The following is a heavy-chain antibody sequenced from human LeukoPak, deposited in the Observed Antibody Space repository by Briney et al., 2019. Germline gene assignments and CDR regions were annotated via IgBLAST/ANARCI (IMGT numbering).Heavy chain of an antibody. CDR3: ARGEGAAPFYYYMDD. D-gene: IGHD6-13*01. V-gene: IGHV4-59*01. J-gene: IGHJ6*03. CDR2: IYYSGST. CDR1: GGSISSYY. Sequence: SETLSLTCTVSGGSISSYYWSWLRQPPGKGLEWIGYIYYSGSTNYNPSLKSRVTISVDTSKNQFSLKLSSVTAADTAVYYCARGEGAAPFYYYMDDWGEGTTVTVSS.